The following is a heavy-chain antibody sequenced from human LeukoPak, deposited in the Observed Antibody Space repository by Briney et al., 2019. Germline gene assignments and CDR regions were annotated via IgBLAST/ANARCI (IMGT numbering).Heavy chain of an antibody. D-gene: IGHD3-10*01. CDR1: GGSISSSSYY. CDR2: IYYSGST. J-gene: IGHJ5*02. Sequence: PSETLSLTCTVSGGSISSSSYYWGRIRQPPGKGLEWIGSIYYSGSTYYNPSLKSRVTISVDTSKNQFSLKLSSVTAADTAVYYCARRPGSSGSYYNRNNWFDPWGQGTLVTVSS. V-gene: IGHV4-39*01. CDR3: ARRPGSSGSYYNRNNWFDP.